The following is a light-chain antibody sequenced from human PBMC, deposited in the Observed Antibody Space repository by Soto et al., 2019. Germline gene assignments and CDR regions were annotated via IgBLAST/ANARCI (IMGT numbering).Light chain of an antibody. V-gene: IGKV2-28*01. Sequence: DIVMTQSPLSLPVTPGEPASISCRSSQSLLHSNGYNYLDWYLQKPGQSPQLLIYLGSNRASGVPDRFSGSGSGTDFTLKISRVEAEDVGVYYCMQALQIPHSAFGPGTKVDIK. CDR3: MQALQIPHSA. J-gene: IGKJ3*01. CDR2: LGS. CDR1: QSLLHSNGYNY.